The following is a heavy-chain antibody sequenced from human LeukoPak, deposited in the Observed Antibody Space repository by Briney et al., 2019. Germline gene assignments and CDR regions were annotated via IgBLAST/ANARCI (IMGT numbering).Heavy chain of an antibody. Sequence: SQTLSLTSTVSGGSISSGSYYWSWIRQPAGKGLEWIGRIYTSGSTNYNPSLKSRVTISVDMSKNQFSLKLSSVTAADTAVYYCAREGPISGSYAAFDIWGQGTMVTVSS. CDR3: AREGPISGSYAAFDI. J-gene: IGHJ3*02. CDR1: GGSISSGSYY. CDR2: IYTSGST. V-gene: IGHV4-61*02. D-gene: IGHD1-26*01.